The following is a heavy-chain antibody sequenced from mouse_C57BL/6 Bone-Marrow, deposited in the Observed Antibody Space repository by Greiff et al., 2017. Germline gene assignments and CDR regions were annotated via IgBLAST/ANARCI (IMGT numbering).Heavy chain of an antibody. CDR1: GYTFTSYW. V-gene: IGHV1-5*01. J-gene: IGHJ2*01. D-gene: IGHD1-1*01. CDR2: LYPGNSDT. CDR3: TGGTTVGFDY. Sequence: VQLQQSGTVLARPGASVKMSCKTSGYTFTSYWMHWVKQRPGQGLEWIGALYPGNSDTSYNQKFKGKAKLTAVTSASTAYMELSSLTNEDSAVYYCTGGTTVGFDYWGQGTTLTVSS.